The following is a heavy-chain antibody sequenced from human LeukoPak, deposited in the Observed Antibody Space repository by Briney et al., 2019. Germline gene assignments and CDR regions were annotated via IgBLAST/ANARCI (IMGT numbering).Heavy chain of an antibody. D-gene: IGHD3-9*01. J-gene: IGHJ6*02. V-gene: IGHV3-7*03. CDR2: IKQDGSEK. CDR1: GFTLSTYW. CDR3: AKDQLTGKSGYGMDV. Sequence: GGSLRLSCAASGFTLSTYWMTWVRQAPGKGLEWVANIKQDGSEKYYVDSVEGRFTISRDDAKNSLYLQMNSLRAEDTAVYYCAKDQLTGKSGYGMDVWGQGTTVTVSS.